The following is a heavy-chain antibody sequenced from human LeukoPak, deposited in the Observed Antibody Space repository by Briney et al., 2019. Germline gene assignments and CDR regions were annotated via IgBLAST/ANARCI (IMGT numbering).Heavy chain of an antibody. CDR2: ISVYNGNT. V-gene: IGHV1-18*01. CDR3: ARDRRGGSWYFDL. Sequence: ASVKVSCKASGYTFTNYGISWVRQAPGQGLEWMGWISVYNGNTNYAQKFQGRVTMTTDTSTSTAYMELRSLRSDDTAVYYCARDRRGGSWYFDLWGRGTLVTVSS. CDR1: GYTFTNYG. D-gene: IGHD3-10*01. J-gene: IGHJ2*01.